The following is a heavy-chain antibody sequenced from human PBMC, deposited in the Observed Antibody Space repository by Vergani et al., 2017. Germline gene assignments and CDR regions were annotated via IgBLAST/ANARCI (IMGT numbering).Heavy chain of an antibody. V-gene: IGHV4-34*01. CDR3: AREGGRGAILRRYYLDY. CDR1: GGSFSGYY. D-gene: IGHD3-10*01. Sequence: QVQLQQWGAGLLKPSETLSLTCAVYGGSFSGYYWCWIRQPPGKGLEWIGEINHSGSTNYNPSLKSRVTISVDTSKNQFSLKLSSVTAADTSVYYCAREGGRGAILRRYYLDYWGQGTLVTVSS. CDR2: INHSGST. J-gene: IGHJ4*02.